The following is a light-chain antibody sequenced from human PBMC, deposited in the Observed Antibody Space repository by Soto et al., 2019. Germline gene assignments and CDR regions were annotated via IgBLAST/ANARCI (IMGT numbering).Light chain of an antibody. Sequence: QSALTQPASVSGSPGQSLTISCTGTSSDVGGYTYVSWYQQHPGKAPKLMIFEVSDRPSGVSNRFSGSTSGNTASLTISGLQAEDEADYYCSSYTTSNTPVFGRGTKVTVL. CDR3: SSYTTSNTPV. J-gene: IGLJ2*01. CDR1: SSDVGGYTY. V-gene: IGLV2-14*01. CDR2: EVS.